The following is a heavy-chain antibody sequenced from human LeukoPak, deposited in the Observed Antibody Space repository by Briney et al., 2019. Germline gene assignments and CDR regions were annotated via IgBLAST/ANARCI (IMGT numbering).Heavy chain of an antibody. J-gene: IGHJ4*02. Sequence: SQTLSLTCTVSGGSISSGGYYWSWIRQHPGKGLEWIGYIYYSGSTYYNPSLKSRVTISVDTSKNQFSLKLSSVTAADTAVYYCARARLGMAAAGTDHFDYWGQGTLVTVSS. V-gene: IGHV4-31*03. D-gene: IGHD6-13*01. CDR2: IYYSGST. CDR1: GGSISSGGYY. CDR3: ARARLGMAAAGTDHFDY.